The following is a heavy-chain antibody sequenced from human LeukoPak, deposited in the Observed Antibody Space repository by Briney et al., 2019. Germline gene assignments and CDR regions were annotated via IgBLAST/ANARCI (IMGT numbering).Heavy chain of an antibody. Sequence: GGSLRLSCAASGFTFSSYSMNWVRQAPGKGLEWVSYISSSSSTIYYADSVKGRFTISRDNAKNTLYLQMNSLRAEDTAVYYCCIVVVTAEPWYYYYGMDVWGQGTTVTVSS. CDR2: ISSSSSTI. D-gene: IGHD2-21*02. CDR3: CIVVVTAEPWYYYYGMDV. V-gene: IGHV3-48*01. J-gene: IGHJ6*02. CDR1: GFTFSSYS.